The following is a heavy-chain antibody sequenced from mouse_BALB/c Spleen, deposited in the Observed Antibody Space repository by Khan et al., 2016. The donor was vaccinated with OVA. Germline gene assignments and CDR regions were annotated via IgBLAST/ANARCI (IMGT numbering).Heavy chain of an antibody. D-gene: IGHD3-1*01. CDR2: IFPGGGYT. V-gene: IGHV1-63*02. CDR1: GYTFTNYW. CDR3: AGGGAARARWEYFDY. J-gene: IGHJ2*01. Sequence: QVQLQQSGAELVRPGTSVKMSCKAAGYTFTNYWIGWVKQRPGHGLEWIGDIFPGGGYTNNNEKFKGKATLTADTSSSTSYMQLSSLTSEESALDDCAGGGAARARWEYFDYWGQGTTLTVSS.